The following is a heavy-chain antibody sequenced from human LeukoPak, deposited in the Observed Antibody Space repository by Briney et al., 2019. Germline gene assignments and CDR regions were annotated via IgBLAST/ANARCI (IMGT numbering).Heavy chain of an antibody. CDR3: ARDNFSVSGPPRYYYYYMDV. D-gene: IGHD2-15*01. CDR2: ISSSSSTI. V-gene: IGHV3-48*01. Sequence: AGGSLRLSCAASGFTFSSYSMNWVRQAPGKGLEWVSYISSSSSTIYYADSVKGRFTISRDNAKNSLYLQMNSLRAEDTAVYYCARDNFSVSGPPRYYYYYMDVWGKGTTVTVSS. CDR1: GFTFSSYS. J-gene: IGHJ6*03.